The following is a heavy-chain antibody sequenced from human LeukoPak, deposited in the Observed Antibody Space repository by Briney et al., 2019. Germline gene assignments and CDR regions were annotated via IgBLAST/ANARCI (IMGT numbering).Heavy chain of an antibody. CDR2: ISYDGSNK. D-gene: IGHD1-1*01. Sequence: GGSLRLSCAASGFTFSSYGMHWVRQAPGKGLEWVAVISYDGSNKYYADSVKDRFTISRDSSKNTLYLQMNSLRAEDTAVYYCAKVSRTTGTSWEFDYWGQGTLVTVSS. V-gene: IGHV3-30*18. CDR1: GFTFSSYG. CDR3: AKVSRTTGTSWEFDY. J-gene: IGHJ4*02.